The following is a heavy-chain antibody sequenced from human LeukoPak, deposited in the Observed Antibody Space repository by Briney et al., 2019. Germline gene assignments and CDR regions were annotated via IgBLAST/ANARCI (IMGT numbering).Heavy chain of an antibody. CDR3: ASTTSSGWNWFDP. V-gene: IGHV4-61*02. J-gene: IGHJ5*02. CDR2: IYTRGST. Sequence: SQTLSLTCTVSGGSVSSADYYWTWIRQPAGKGLEWIGRIYTRGSTSYNPSLKSRVTISVDTSKNQFSLKLSSVTAADTAVYYCASTTSSGWNWFDPWGQGTLVTVSS. D-gene: IGHD6-19*01. CDR1: GGSVSSADYY.